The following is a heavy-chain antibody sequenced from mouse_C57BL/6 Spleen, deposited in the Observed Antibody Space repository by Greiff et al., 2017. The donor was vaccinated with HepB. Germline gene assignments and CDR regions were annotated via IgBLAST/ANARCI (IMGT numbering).Heavy chain of an antibody. D-gene: IGHD2-4*01. Sequence: EVQGVESGGDLVKPGGSLKLSCAASGFTFSSYGMSWVRQTPDKRLEWVATISSGGSYTYYPDSVKGRFTISSDNAKNTLYLQMSILKSEDTAMYYCARPLYYDYDGFAYWGQGTLVTVSA. CDR1: GFTFSSYG. CDR3: ARPLYYDYDGFAY. J-gene: IGHJ3*01. CDR2: ISSGGSYT. V-gene: IGHV5-6*01.